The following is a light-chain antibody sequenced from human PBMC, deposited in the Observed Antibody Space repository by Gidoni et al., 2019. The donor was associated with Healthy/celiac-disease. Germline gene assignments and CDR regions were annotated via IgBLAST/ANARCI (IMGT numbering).Light chain of an antibody. J-gene: IGKJ4*01. V-gene: IGKV3-11*01. CDR3: QQRSNWS. CDR2: DAS. CDR1: QSVSSY. Sequence: NVFTQSPATLSLSPGERATLSCRASQSVSSYLAWYQQKPGQAPRLLIYDASNRATGIPARFSGSGSGTDFTLTISSLEPEDFAVYYCQQRSNWSFGGGTKVEIK.